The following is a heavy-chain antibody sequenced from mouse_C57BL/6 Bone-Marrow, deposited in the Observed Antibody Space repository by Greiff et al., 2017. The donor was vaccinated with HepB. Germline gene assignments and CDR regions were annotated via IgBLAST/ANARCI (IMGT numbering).Heavy chain of an antibody. CDR3: TRYYGSPYYYAMDY. CDR2: ISSGGDYI. CDR1: GFTFSSYA. D-gene: IGHD1-1*01. Sequence: EVQVVESGEGLVKPGGSLKLSCAASGFTFSSYAMSWVRQTPEKRLEWVAYISSGGDYIYYADTVKGRFTISRDNARNTLYLQMSSLKSEDTAMYYCTRYYGSPYYYAMDYWGQGTSVTVSS. V-gene: IGHV5-9-1*02. J-gene: IGHJ4*01.